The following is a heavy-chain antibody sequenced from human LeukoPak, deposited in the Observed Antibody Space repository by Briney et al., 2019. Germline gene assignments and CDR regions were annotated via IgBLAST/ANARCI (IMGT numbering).Heavy chain of an antibody. CDR2: ISSDASST. J-gene: IGHJ6*02. D-gene: IGHD5-18*01. CDR3: VRGDTYDYYYYYGMDV. CDR1: GFTFSSYW. Sequence: GGSLRLSCAASGFTFSSYWMHWVRQAPGEGLVWVSRISSDASSTSYADSVKGRFTISRDNAKNTLYLQMNSLRPEDTAVYYCVRGDTYDYYYYYGMDVWGQGTTVTVSS. V-gene: IGHV3-74*01.